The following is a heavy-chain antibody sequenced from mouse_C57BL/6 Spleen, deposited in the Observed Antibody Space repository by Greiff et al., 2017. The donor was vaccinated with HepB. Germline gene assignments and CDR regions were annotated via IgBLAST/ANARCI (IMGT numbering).Heavy chain of an antibody. CDR3: ARGTYYYGSSSYYAMDY. Sequence: EVKLVESGGGLVKPGGSLKLSCAASGFTFSDYGMHWVRQAPEKGLEWVAYISSGSSTIYYADTVKGRFTISRDNAKNTLFLQMTSLRSEDTAMYYCARGTYYYGSSSYYAMDYWGQGTSVTVSS. CDR2: ISSGSSTI. V-gene: IGHV5-17*01. D-gene: IGHD1-1*01. CDR1: GFTFSDYG. J-gene: IGHJ4*01.